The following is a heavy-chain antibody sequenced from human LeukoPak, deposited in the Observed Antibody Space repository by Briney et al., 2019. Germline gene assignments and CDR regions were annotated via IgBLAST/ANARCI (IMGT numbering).Heavy chain of an antibody. CDR1: GGTFSSYA. D-gene: IGHD3-22*01. Sequence: VASVKVSCKASGGTFSSYAISWVRQAPGQGLEWMGGIIPIFGTANYAQKFQGRVTITADESTSTAYMELSSLRSEDTAVYYCARGYYYDSSGPLNWFDPWGQGTLVTISS. V-gene: IGHV1-69*01. CDR3: ARGYYYDSSGPLNWFDP. J-gene: IGHJ5*02. CDR2: IIPIFGTA.